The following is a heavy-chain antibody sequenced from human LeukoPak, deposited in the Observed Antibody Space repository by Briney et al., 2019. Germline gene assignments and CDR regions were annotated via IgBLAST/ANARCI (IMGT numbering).Heavy chain of an antibody. Sequence: GESLKISCAASGFTFSNYGMHWVRQAPGKGLAWVSSFSGSGGSTYYADSVKGRFTISRDNSKNTLYLQMNSLRAEDTAVYYCAKSGLSRFDYWGQGTLVTVSS. V-gene: IGHV3-23*01. CDR3: AKSGLSRFDY. J-gene: IGHJ4*02. CDR2: FSGSGGST. CDR1: GFTFSNYG. D-gene: IGHD4/OR15-4a*01.